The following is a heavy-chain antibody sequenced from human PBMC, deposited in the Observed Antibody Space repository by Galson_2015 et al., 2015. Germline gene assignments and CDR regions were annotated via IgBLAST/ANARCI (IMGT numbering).Heavy chain of an antibody. CDR2: ISGSGGST. J-gene: IGHJ4*02. Sequence: SLRLSCAASGFTFSNYAMTWVRQAPGKGLECVSAISGSGGSTYIADSVKGRFTISRDNSKNILYLQMNSLRAEDTAMYYCAKDSRSLGLREVFDYWGQGTLVTVSS. CDR1: GFTFSNYA. CDR3: AKDSRSLGLREVFDY. D-gene: IGHD3-10*01. V-gene: IGHV3-23*01.